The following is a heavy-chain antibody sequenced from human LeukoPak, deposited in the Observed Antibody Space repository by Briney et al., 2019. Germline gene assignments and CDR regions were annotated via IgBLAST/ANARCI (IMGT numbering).Heavy chain of an antibody. V-gene: IGHV1-69*13. J-gene: IGHJ6*04. Sequence: SVKVSCKASGGTFSSYAISWVRQAPGQGLEWMGGIIPIFGTANYAQKFQGRVTITADESTSTAYMELSSLRSEDTAVYYCARSSNGIAAAGTDLDVWGKGTTVTVSS. D-gene: IGHD6-13*01. CDR1: GGTFSSYA. CDR2: IIPIFGTA. CDR3: ARSSNGIAAAGTDLDV.